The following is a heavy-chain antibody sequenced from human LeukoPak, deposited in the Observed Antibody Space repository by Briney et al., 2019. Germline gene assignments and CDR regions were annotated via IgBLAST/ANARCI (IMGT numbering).Heavy chain of an antibody. V-gene: IGHV4-39*07. J-gene: IGHJ4*02. Sequence: SSETLSLTCTVSGGSISSSSYYWGWIRQPPGKGLEWIGSIYYSGSTYYNPSLKSRVTISVDTSKNQFSLRLRSVTTADTAVYYCARLRYTTSRDFDYWGQGTLVTVSS. D-gene: IGHD2-2*01. CDR3: ARLRYTTSRDFDY. CDR1: GGSISSSSYY. CDR2: IYYSGST.